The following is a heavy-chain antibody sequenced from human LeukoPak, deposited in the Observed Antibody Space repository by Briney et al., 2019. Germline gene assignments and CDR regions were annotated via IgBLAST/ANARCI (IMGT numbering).Heavy chain of an antibody. V-gene: IGHV1-69*06. CDR3: ARGATAGRFSLRPTGAYYMDV. CDR1: GGTFSSYA. J-gene: IGHJ6*03. Sequence: SVKVSCKASGGTFSSYAISWVRQAPGQGLEWMGGIIPVFGTANYAQKFQGRVTITADKSTSTAYMELRSLRSDDTAVYYCARGATAGRFSLRPTGAYYMDVWGKGTTVTVSS. CDR2: IIPVFGTA. D-gene: IGHD6-13*01.